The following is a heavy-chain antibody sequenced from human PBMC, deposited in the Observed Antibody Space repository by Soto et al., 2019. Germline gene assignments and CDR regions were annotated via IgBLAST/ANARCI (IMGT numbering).Heavy chain of an antibody. J-gene: IGHJ3*02. V-gene: IGHV4-31*03. Sequence: QVQLQESGPGLVKPSQTLSLSCIVSGDSVSSSGYYWNWIRQHPGKGLEWIGYISYSGRIYYNPSLTSRLTISVDTSKNEFSLRLSSVTAADTALYHCARSSHIGESITFDIWGQGTMVTVSS. CDR1: GDSVSSSGYY. CDR2: ISYSGRI. D-gene: IGHD2-21*01. CDR3: ARSSHIGESITFDI.